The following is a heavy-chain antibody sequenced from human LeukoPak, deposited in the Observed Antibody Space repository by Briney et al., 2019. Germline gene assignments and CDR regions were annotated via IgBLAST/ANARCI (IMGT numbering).Heavy chain of an antibody. Sequence: SETLSLTCTVSGGSISSSSYYWGWIRQPPGKGLEWIGSIYYSGSTYYNPSLKSRVTISVDTSKNQFSLKLSSVTAADTAVYYCVSNHGGHNWFDPWGQGTLVTVSS. CDR1: GGSISSSSYY. J-gene: IGHJ5*02. CDR2: IYYSGST. D-gene: IGHD4-23*01. V-gene: IGHV4-39*01. CDR3: VSNHGGHNWFDP.